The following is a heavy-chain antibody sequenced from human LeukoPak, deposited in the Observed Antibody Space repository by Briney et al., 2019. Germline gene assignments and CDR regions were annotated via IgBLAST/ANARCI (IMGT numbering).Heavy chain of an antibody. Sequence: SETLSLTCAVYGGSFSGYYWSWIRQPPGKGLEWIGEINHSGSTNYNPSLKSRVTISVDTSKDQFSLKLNSVTAADTAVYYCARAPDYGDYGDWGQGTLVTVSS. CDR3: ARAPDYGDYGD. V-gene: IGHV4-34*01. J-gene: IGHJ4*02. D-gene: IGHD4-17*01. CDR2: INHSGST. CDR1: GGSFSGYY.